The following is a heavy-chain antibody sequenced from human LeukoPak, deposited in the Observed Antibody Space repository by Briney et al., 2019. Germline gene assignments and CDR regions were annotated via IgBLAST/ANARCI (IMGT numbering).Heavy chain of an antibody. V-gene: IGHV3-30*02. CDR1: GFTFSSYG. J-gene: IGHJ6*03. CDR3: AKDPVNCSSTSCSHYYYYYMDV. D-gene: IGHD2-2*01. CDR2: IRYDGSNK. Sequence: PGRSLRLSCAASGFTFSSYGMHWVRQAPGKRLEWVAFIRYDGSNKYYADSVKGRFTISRDNSKNTLYLQMNSLRAEDTAVYYCAKDPVNCSSTSCSHYYYYYMDVWGKGTTVTVSS.